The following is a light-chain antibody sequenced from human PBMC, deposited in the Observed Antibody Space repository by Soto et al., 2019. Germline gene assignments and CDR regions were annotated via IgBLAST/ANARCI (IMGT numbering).Light chain of an antibody. Sequence: DIVMTQSPDSLAVSLGARATINCKSSQSVLSSSNNKDYLAWYQQKPGQPPKLLIYWASSRESGVTERFRGSGSGTDFTLTINSLQADYVAVYYCQQFFTNPPTFGGGTKVEIK. J-gene: IGKJ4*01. CDR3: QQFFTNPPT. CDR2: WAS. CDR1: QSVLSSSNNKDY. V-gene: IGKV4-1*01.